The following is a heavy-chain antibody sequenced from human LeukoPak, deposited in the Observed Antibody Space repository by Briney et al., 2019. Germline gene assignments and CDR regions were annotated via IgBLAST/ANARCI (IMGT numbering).Heavy chain of an antibody. J-gene: IGHJ4*02. Sequence: GGSLRLSCAASGFTFSSYGMHWVRQAPGKGLEWVAFIRYDGSNKYYADSVKGRFTISRDNSKNTLYLQMNSLRAEDTVVYYCAKDIKHIVVVTATKPGYFDYWGQGTLVTVSS. CDR2: IRYDGSNK. CDR3: AKDIKHIVVVTATKPGYFDY. D-gene: IGHD2-21*02. V-gene: IGHV3-30*02. CDR1: GFTFSSYG.